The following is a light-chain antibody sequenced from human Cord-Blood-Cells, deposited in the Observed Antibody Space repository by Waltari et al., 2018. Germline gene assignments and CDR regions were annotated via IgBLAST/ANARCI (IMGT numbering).Light chain of an antibody. J-gene: IGLJ2*01. CDR1: SSDVGSYNR. CDR3: SSYTSSSTFVV. CDR2: EVS. Sequence: QSALTQPPSVSGSPGQSVTISCTGTSSDVGSYNRVSWYQQPPGTAPKLMIYEVSNRPSGVPDRFSGSKSGNTSSLTISGLKGEDGADYYCSSYTSSSTFVVFGGGTKLTVL. V-gene: IGLV2-18*02.